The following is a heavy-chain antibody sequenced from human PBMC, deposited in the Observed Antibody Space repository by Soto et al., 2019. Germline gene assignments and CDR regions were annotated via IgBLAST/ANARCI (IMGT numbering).Heavy chain of an antibody. CDR3: TTDSVNIKLVVLPSG. D-gene: IGHD3-22*01. Sequence: PGGSLRLSCAASGFTFSNAWMNWVRQAPGKGLEWVGRIKSKTDGGTTDYAAPVKGRFTISRDDSKNTLYLQMNSLKTEDTAVYYCTTDSVNIKLVVLPSGWGQGTLDIVSS. CDR1: GFTFSNAW. CDR2: IKSKTDGGTT. J-gene: IGHJ4*02. V-gene: IGHV3-15*07.